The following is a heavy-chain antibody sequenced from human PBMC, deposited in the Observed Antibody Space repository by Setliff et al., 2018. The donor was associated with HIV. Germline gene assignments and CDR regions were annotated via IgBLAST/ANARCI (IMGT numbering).Heavy chain of an antibody. D-gene: IGHD4-17*01. CDR1: GPSINIHY. CDR2: IHSTGST. CDR3: AKGAGFYGDYTFDH. V-gene: IGHV4-59*11. Sequence: KTSETLSLTCTVSGPSINIHYWSWVRQSPGKAFEWIGHIHSTGSTNYNPSLQRRVTISLVASRNQFSLKVTSVTAADTAVYYCAKGAGFYGDYTFDHWGQGRQVTVSS. J-gene: IGHJ4*02.